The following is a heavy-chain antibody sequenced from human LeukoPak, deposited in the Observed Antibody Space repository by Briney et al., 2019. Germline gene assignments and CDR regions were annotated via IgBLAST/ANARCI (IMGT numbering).Heavy chain of an antibody. CDR2: IDPNSGGT. J-gene: IGHJ4*02. Sequence: AASVKVSRKGSGYTFTGYYMHWVRPPHGQGLGWMGWIDPNSGGTNYAQKFQGWVTMTRDTSISTAYMELSRLRSDDTAVYYCAREGTQQLANFDYWGQGTLVTVSS. D-gene: IGHD6-13*01. CDR1: GYTFTGYY. V-gene: IGHV1-2*04. CDR3: AREGTQQLANFDY.